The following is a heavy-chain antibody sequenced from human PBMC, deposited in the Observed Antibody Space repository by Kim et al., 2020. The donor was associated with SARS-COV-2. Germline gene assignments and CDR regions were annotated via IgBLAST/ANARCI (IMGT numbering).Heavy chain of an antibody. Sequence: TYYNPSLKSRVTISVDTSKNQFSLKLSSVTAADTAVYYCARASRQWLVRYWGQGTLVTVSS. D-gene: IGHD6-19*01. V-gene: IGHV4-39*01. CDR3: ARASRQWLVRY. CDR2: T. J-gene: IGHJ4*02.